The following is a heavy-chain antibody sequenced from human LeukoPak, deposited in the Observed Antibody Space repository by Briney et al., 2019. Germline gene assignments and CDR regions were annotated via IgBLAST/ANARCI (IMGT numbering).Heavy chain of an antibody. Sequence: PGGSLRLSCAASGFTFSSYSMNWVRQAPGKGLEWVSYISSSSSTIYYADSVKGRFTISRDNAKNTLYLQMNSLRAEDTAVYYCAKDQTWATVTPGDYGMDVWGQGTTVTVSS. V-gene: IGHV3-48*01. D-gene: IGHD4-17*01. CDR3: AKDQTWATVTPGDYGMDV. CDR2: ISSSSSTI. J-gene: IGHJ6*02. CDR1: GFTFSSYS.